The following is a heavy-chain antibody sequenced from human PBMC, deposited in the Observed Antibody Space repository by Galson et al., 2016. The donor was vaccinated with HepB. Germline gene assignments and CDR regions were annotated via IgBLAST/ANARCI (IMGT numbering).Heavy chain of an antibody. CDR3: ARGALYSSGVSCTYTAFDI. D-gene: IGHD2-15*01. V-gene: IGHV3-30*03. CDR2: VYYHGSNK. Sequence: SLRLSCAASIFTFSDFGMHWVRQAPGKGLEWVAVVYYHGSNKHYAELVKGRFTISRDNPKNTVYLQMSSLRPEDTAVYYCARGALYSSGVSCTYTAFDIWGQGTMVAVSS. CDR1: IFTFSDFG. J-gene: IGHJ3*02.